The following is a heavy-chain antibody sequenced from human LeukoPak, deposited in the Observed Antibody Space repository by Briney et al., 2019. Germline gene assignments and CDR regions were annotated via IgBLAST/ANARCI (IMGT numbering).Heavy chain of an antibody. CDR1: GGSISSSSYY. J-gene: IGHJ5*02. Sequence: SETLSLTCTVFGGSISSSSYYWGWIRQPPGKGLEWIGSIYYSGSTYYNPSLKSRVTISVDTSKDQFSLKLSSVTAADTAVYYCASSLDYSSGSPSNWFDPWGQGTLVTVSS. D-gene: IGHD6-19*01. CDR2: IYYSGST. CDR3: ASSLDYSSGSPSNWFDP. V-gene: IGHV4-39*01.